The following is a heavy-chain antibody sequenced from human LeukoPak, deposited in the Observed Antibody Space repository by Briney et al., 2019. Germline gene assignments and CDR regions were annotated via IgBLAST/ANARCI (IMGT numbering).Heavy chain of an antibody. CDR2: ISSSSSYI. D-gene: IGHD2-15*01. CDR3: ARVSVVAATLYYFDY. V-gene: IGHV3-21*04. J-gene: IGHJ4*02. Sequence: GGSLRLSCAASGFTFSSYSMNWVRQAPGKGLEWVSSISSSSSYIYYADSVKGRFTISRDNAKNSLYLQMNSLRAEDTAVYYCARVSVVAATLYYFDYWGQGTLVTVSS. CDR1: GFTFSSYS.